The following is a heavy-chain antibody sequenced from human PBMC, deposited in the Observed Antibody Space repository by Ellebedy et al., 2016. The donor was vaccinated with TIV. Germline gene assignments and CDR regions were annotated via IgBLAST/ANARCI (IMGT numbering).Heavy chain of an antibody. Sequence: SETLSLTXTVSGGSISSYYWSWIRQPPGKGLEWIGYIYYSESTNYNPSLKSRVTISVDTSKNQFSLKLSSVTAADTAVYYCASRAIFGLGIDAFDIWGQGTMVTVSS. CDR3: ASRAIFGLGIDAFDI. J-gene: IGHJ3*02. CDR2: IYYSEST. D-gene: IGHD3-3*01. V-gene: IGHV4-59*01. CDR1: GGSISSYY.